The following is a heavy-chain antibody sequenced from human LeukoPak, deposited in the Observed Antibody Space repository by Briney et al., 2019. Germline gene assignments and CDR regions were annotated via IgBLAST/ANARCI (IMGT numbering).Heavy chain of an antibody. CDR2: ISWNSGSI. D-gene: IGHD2-15*01. V-gene: IGHV3-9*01. Sequence: GRSLRLSCAASGFTFDDYAMHWVRHAPGKGLEWVSGISWNSGSIGYADSVKSRFTISRDNAKNSLYLQMNSLSAEDTTLYYCAKGSYCSGGSCYFDYWGQGTLVTVSS. CDR3: AKGSYCSGGSCYFDY. CDR1: GFTFDDYA. J-gene: IGHJ4*02.